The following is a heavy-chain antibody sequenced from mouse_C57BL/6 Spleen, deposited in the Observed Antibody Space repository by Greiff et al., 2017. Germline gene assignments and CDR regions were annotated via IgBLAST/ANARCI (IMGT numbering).Heavy chain of an antibody. CDR3: VRRTYYGNSAMDY. J-gene: IGHJ4*01. CDR2: IYPGDGDT. Sequence: VQLLESGAELVKPGASVKISCKASGYAFSSYWMNWVKQRPGKGLEWIGQIYPGDGDTNYKGKFKGKATLTADKSSSTAYMQISSLTSEDSAVYFCVRRTYYGNSAMDYWGQGTSVTVSS. V-gene: IGHV1-80*01. D-gene: IGHD1-1*01. CDR1: GYAFSSYW.